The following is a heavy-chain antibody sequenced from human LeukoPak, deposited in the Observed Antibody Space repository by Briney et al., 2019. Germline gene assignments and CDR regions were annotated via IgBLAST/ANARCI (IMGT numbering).Heavy chain of an antibody. CDR1: GGSISSGGYY. CDR2: IYYIGST. J-gene: IGHJ4*02. Sequence: SETLSLTCTVSGGSISSGGYYWSWIRQHPGKGLEWIGNIYYIGSTYYNPSLKSRVTVSVDTSKNQFSLKLTSVTAADTAVYYCARRSIAAAGTIDYWGQGTLVTVSS. V-gene: IGHV4-39*01. D-gene: IGHD6-13*01. CDR3: ARRSIAAAGTIDY.